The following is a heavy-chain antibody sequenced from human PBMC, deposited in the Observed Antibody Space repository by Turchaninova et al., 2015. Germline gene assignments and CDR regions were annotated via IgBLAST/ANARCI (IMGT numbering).Heavy chain of an antibody. CDR2: IGGRLGTT. CDR3: ATGGVGSYEHTWYFEL. J-gene: IGHJ2*01. CDR1: RLTFRNYA. V-gene: IGHV3-23*04. D-gene: IGHD5-18*01. Sequence: VQLVESGGGLVQPGGSLRLSCAASRLTFRNYAMSWVRLASGRGVEGVSAIGGRLGTTYDCESWRGRFTIASDAARNTVYRQIQTLRAEDPAMYFCATGGVGSYEHTWYFELWGRVTLVTVAS.